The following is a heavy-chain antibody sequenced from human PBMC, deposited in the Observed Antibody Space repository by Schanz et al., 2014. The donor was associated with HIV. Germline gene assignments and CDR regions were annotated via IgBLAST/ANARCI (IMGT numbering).Heavy chain of an antibody. CDR2: IWYDGGIK. J-gene: IGHJ4*02. D-gene: IGHD4-17*01. CDR3: ARGGTTDYLDN. V-gene: IGHV3-33*01. CDR1: GFTFSNYG. Sequence: VQLVESGGGVVQPGRSLRLSCLTSGFTFSNYGMFWVRQAPGKGLEWVAVIWYDGGIKYYADPAKGRFTISRDNSKNTLYLQMNSLRAEDTALYYCARGGTTDYLDNWGQGTLVTVSS.